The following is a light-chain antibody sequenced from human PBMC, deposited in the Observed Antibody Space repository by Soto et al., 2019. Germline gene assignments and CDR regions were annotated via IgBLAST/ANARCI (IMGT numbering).Light chain of an antibody. V-gene: IGLV1-51*01. Sequence: QSVLTQPPSVSAAPGQKVTISCSGSSSNIGNNYVSWYQQLPGTAPKLLIYDNNKRPSGIPDRSSGSESGTSATLGITGLQTGDEADYYCGTWDSSLSAVVFGGGTKLTVL. CDR1: SSNIGNNY. J-gene: IGLJ2*01. CDR2: DNN. CDR3: GTWDSSLSAVV.